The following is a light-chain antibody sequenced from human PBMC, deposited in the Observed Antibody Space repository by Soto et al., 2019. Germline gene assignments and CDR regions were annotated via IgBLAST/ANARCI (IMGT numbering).Light chain of an antibody. Sequence: QSALTQPASVSGSPGQSITISCTGISSDVGDYKCDVGDYKCVSWYQQHPGNAPKLIIYDVNNRPSGVSNRFSGSTSGNTASLTISGLQAEDEADYYCSSYKTRSTPVVFGGGTKLTVL. J-gene: IGLJ2*01. CDR3: SSYKTRSTPVV. CDR2: DVN. CDR1: SSDVGDYKCDVGDYKC. V-gene: IGLV2-14*03.